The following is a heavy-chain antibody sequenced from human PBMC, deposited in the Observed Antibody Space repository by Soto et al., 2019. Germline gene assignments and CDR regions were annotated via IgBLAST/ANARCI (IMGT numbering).Heavy chain of an antibody. CDR2: MQPDGVTK. J-gene: IGHJ4*02. Sequence: QVQLVESGGGVVQPGRSLRLSCRISGFSLTVYSMNWVRQAPGKGLEWVAVMQPDGVTKNYADSVQGRFVISGDNSKNPLYLEMGSLTPEDTAIYYCARGLQGFDYWGQGTRVTVSS. CDR3: ARGLQGFDY. V-gene: IGHV3-30*09. CDR1: GFSLTVYS.